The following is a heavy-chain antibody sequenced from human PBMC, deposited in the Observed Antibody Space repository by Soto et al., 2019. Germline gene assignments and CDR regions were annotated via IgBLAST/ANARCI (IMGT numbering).Heavy chain of an antibody. D-gene: IGHD3-9*01. CDR3: AKDSHLLRYFDWPDAFDI. J-gene: IGHJ3*02. Sequence: GGALRLSCADSGLTFDNDAMTWVRQARGKGLEWVSSISRTGRDTYYADSVKGRFTISRDNSKNTLYLQMNSLRAEDTAVYYCAKDSHLLRYFDWPDAFDIWGQGTMVTVSS. V-gene: IGHV3-23*01. CDR1: GLTFDNDA. CDR2: ISRTGRDT.